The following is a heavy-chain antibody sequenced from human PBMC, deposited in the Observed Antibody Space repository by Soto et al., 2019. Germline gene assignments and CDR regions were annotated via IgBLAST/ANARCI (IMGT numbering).Heavy chain of an antibody. Sequence: PGESLKIACKGSGYSFTIYWVGWVSQMPGKGLEWMGIIYPGDSDTRYSPSFQGQVTISAHKSISIAYLQWSSLTASHTATYDRARQGEYRQVLGGYHYYGMDVWGKGTTVNVSA. CDR1: GYSFTIYW. J-gene: IGHJ6*04. D-gene: IGHD4-17*01. CDR2: IYPGDSDT. CDR3: ARQGEYRQVLGGYHYYGMDV. V-gene: IGHV5-51*01.